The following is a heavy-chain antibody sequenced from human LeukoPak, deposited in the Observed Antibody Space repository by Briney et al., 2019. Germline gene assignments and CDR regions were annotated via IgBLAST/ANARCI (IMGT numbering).Heavy chain of an antibody. Sequence: GGSLRLSRAASGFTFSSYAMSWVRQAPGKGLEWVSAISGSGGSTYYADSVKGRFTISRDNSKNTLYLQMNSLRAEDTAVYYCAKSVYYYDSSGYYPTTHDAFDIWGQGTMVTVSS. CDR3: AKSVYYYDSSGYYPTTHDAFDI. J-gene: IGHJ3*02. CDR2: ISGSGGST. CDR1: GFTFSSYA. D-gene: IGHD3-22*01. V-gene: IGHV3-23*01.